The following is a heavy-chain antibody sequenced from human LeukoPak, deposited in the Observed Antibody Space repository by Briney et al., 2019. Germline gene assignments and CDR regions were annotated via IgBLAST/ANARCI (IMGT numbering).Heavy chain of an antibody. CDR1: GGSFRTYP. V-gene: IGHV1-69*13. CDR2: LTQFFRRT. CDR3: ATSESGRSWDWFAP. J-gene: IGHJ5*02. Sequence: ASVKVSCKASGGSFRTYPISWVRQAPGQGLEWMGGLTQFFRRTNYTQKFQGRLTITADESSSTAYMELSDLRSDDTAVYYCATSESGRSWDWFAPWGQGTLVTVSS. D-gene: IGHD3-10*01.